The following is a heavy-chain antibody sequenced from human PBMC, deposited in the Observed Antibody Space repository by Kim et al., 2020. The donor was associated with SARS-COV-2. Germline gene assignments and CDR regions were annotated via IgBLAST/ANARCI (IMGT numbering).Heavy chain of an antibody. CDR2: IWYEGSNK. CDR3: ARDRLSRLMITFGGVIDYGMDV. V-gene: IGHV3-33*01. CDR1: GFTFRSYG. J-gene: IGHJ6*02. D-gene: IGHD3-16*02. Sequence: AGSLRLSCAASGFTFRSYGMHWVRQAPGKGLEWVAVIWYEGSNKYYADSVKGRFTISRDNSKNTLYLQMNSLRAEDTAVYYCARDRLSRLMITFGGVIDYGMDVWGQGTTVTVSS.